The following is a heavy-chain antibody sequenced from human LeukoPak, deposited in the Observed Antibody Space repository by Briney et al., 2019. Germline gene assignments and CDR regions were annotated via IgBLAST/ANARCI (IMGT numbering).Heavy chain of an antibody. CDR2: INPNSGGT. J-gene: IGHJ4*02. CDR3: ARDGYNGGFDY. CDR1: GYTFTGYY. Sequence: ASVTVSCKASGYTFTGYYMHWVRQAPGQGLEWMGRINPNSGGTNYAQKFQGRVTMTRDTSISTAYMELSRLRSYDTAVYYCARDGYNGGFDYWGQGTLVTVSS. D-gene: IGHD5-24*01. V-gene: IGHV1-2*06.